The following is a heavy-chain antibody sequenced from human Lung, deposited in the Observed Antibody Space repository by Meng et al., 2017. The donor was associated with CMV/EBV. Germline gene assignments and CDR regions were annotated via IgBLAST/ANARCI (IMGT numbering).Heavy chain of an antibody. CDR3: ARDRVLRVVNGLDV. D-gene: IGHD3-10*01. CDR1: GYSFRTFG. V-gene: IGHV1-18*01. Sequence: ASVKVSCKASGYSFRTFGISWVRKAPGQGLEWMGWISVYNGNTTYTQKLQGRVTMTRDTSTRTVYMELRSLRSDDTDVYYCARDRVLRVVNGLDVWGQGTTVTVSS. J-gene: IGHJ6*02. CDR2: ISVYNGNT.